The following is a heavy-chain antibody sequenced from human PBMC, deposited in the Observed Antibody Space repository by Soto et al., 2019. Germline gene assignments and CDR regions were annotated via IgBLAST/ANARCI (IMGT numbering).Heavy chain of an antibody. CDR3: ARVMTTVPN. D-gene: IGHD4-17*01. J-gene: IGHJ4*02. CDR2: ISSSGSSI. Sequence: EVQLVESGGGLVQPGGSLRLSCAASGFTFSSYEMNWVRQAPGKGLEWVSYISSSGSSIYYADSVKGRFTISRDNAKNSLYLQMNSLRAEDTAVYYCARVMTTVPNWGQGTLVTVSS. V-gene: IGHV3-48*03. CDR1: GFTFSSYE.